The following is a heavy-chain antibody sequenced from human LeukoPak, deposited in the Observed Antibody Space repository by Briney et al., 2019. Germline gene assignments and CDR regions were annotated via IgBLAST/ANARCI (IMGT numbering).Heavy chain of an antibody. V-gene: IGHV4-59*08. Sequence: PSETLSLTCTVSGGSISSYYWSWTRQPPGKGLEWIGYIYYSGSTNYNPSLKSRVTISVDTSKNQFSLKLSSVTAADTAVYYCAGARYRRPYDYWGQGTLVTVSS. J-gene: IGHJ4*02. D-gene: IGHD5-18*01. CDR2: IYYSGST. CDR3: AGARYRRPYDY. CDR1: GGSISSYY.